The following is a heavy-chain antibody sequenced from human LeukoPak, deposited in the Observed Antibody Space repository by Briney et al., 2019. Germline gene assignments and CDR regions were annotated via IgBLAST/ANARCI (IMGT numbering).Heavy chain of an antibody. CDR3: AKDPSGWYLNNYWGYYFDY. Sequence: GGSLRLSCAASGFTFSSYAMHWVRQAPGKGLEWVAVISYDGSNKYYADSVKGRFTISRDNSKNTLYLQMNSLRAEDTAVYYCAKDPSGWYLNNYWGYYFDYWGQGTLVTVSS. CDR1: GFTFSSYA. J-gene: IGHJ4*02. CDR2: ISYDGSNK. V-gene: IGHV3-30-3*01. D-gene: IGHD6-19*01.